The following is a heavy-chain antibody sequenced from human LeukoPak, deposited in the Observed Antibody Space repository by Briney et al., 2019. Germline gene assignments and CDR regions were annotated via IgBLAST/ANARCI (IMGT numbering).Heavy chain of an antibody. CDR2: ISGSGGAT. CDR3: AKNDGYRYGRNYGMDV. CDR1: GFTFSSYG. Sequence: RGSLRLSCAASGFTFSSYGMSWVRQAPGQGLEWVSGISGSGGATYYAGSVQGRFTMSRDNSKNTLYLQMNSLRADDTAIYYCAKNDGYRYGRNYGMDVWGQGTTVTVSS. V-gene: IGHV3-23*01. D-gene: IGHD5-18*01. J-gene: IGHJ6*02.